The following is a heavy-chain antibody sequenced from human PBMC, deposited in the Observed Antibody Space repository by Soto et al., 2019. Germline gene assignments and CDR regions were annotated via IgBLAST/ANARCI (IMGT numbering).Heavy chain of an antibody. CDR3: AREQQLVSFYYYYYYMDV. CDR1: GYTFTSYG. Sequence: GASVKVSCKASGYTFTSYGISLVRQVPGQGLEWMGWISAYNGNTNYAQKLQGRVTMTTDTSTSTAYMELRSLRSDDTAVYYCAREQQLVSFYYYYYYMDVRGKRTTVTVSS. D-gene: IGHD6-13*01. CDR2: ISAYNGNT. V-gene: IGHV1-18*01. J-gene: IGHJ6*03.